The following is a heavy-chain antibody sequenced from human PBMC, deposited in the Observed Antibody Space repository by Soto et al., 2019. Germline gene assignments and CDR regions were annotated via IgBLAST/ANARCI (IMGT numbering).Heavy chain of an antibody. V-gene: IGHV1-18*01. Sequence: QVQLVQSGAEVKKPGASVKVSFKASGYTFTSYGISWVRQAPGQGLEWMGWISAYNCNTNYAQKLQGRVTMTTDTYTSTAYMELRSLSSDDTAVYYCARVNYYDSSGYYYGGNWLDPWGQGTLVTVSS. CDR1: GYTFTSYG. D-gene: IGHD3-22*01. CDR2: ISAYNCNT. CDR3: ARVNYYDSSGYYYGGNWLDP. J-gene: IGHJ5*02.